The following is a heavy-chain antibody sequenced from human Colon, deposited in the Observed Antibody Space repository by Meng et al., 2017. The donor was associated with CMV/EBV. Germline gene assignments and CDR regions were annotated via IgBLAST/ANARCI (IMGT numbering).Heavy chain of an antibody. V-gene: IGHV3-21*01. J-gene: IGHJ4*02. CDR2: ISSSSSYI. CDR1: ELPFSSYG. D-gene: IGHD1-26*01. CDR3: ARGDSGSYYYGDY. Sequence: ELVLGEAGGGLVNTGGSTRSSCAAFELPFSSYGMNWVRQAPGKGLEWVSSISSSSSYIYYADSVKDRFTISRDNAKNSLYLQMNSLRAEDTAVYYCARGDSGSYYYGDYWGQGTPVTVSS.